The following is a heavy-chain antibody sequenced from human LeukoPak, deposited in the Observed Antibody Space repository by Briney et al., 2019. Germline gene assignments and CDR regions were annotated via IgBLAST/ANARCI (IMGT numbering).Heavy chain of an antibody. V-gene: IGHV3-21*01. CDR2: ITSSGTYI. CDR3: ARASGGWDLDY. CDR1: GFTLNVFH. J-gene: IGHJ4*01. Sequence: PGGSLRLSCPASGFTLNVFHLKWVRQAPGNGLEWITSITSSGTYITYADSIQGRFTISRDNAKNSLYLQMNSLRVDDTALYYCARASGGWDLDYWGHGTLVTVSS. D-gene: IGHD1-26*01.